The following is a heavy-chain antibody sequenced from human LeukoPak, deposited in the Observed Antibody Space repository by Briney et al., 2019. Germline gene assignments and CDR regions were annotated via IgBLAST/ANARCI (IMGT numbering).Heavy chain of an antibody. CDR3: GAAAGDDY. D-gene: IGHD6-13*01. CDR2: IIPIFGTA. J-gene: IGHJ4*02. V-gene: IGHV1-69*13. Sequence: SVKVSCKASDYTFTSYGISWVRQAPGQGLEWMGGIIPIFGTANYAQKFQGRVTITADESTSTAYMELSSLRSEDTAVYYCGAAAGDDYWGQGTLVTVSS. CDR1: DYTFTSYG.